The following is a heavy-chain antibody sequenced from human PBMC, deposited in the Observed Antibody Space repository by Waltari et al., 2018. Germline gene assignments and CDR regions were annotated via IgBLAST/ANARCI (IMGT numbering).Heavy chain of an antibody. D-gene: IGHD3-10*01. CDR2: IKSKTDGGRQ. CDR3: NTEALWCGEVKVVGYYYYGMDV. Sequence: EVQLVESGGGLVKPGGSLRLSCAASGFTFSNAWMSWVRQAPGKGLEWVGRIKSKTDGGRQDYAEPVKGRFTSSREDSKNTLDLQRNSLKNEEKAVDYCNTEALWCGEVKVVGYYYYGMDVWGQGTTVTVSS. J-gene: IGHJ6*02. V-gene: IGHV3-15*01. CDR1: GFTFSNAW.